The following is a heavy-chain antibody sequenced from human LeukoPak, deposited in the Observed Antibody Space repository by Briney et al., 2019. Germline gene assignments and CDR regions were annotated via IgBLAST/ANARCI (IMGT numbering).Heavy chain of an antibody. J-gene: IGHJ4*02. D-gene: IGHD3-10*01. CDR2: ISGRADLT. Sequence: GGSLRLSCAASGLTFSTYGITWVRQAPGKGLEWVSAISGRADLTFYADSVKGRFTISRDNSKNTLYLQMNSLRAEDTAVYYCAKRGPGSPQSGKYYFDYWGQGTLVTVSS. CDR1: GLTFSTYG. CDR3: AKRGPGSPQSGKYYFDY. V-gene: IGHV3-23*01.